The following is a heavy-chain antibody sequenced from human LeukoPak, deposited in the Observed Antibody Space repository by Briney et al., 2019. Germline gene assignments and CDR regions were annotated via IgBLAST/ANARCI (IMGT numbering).Heavy chain of an antibody. D-gene: IGHD2-15*01. J-gene: IGHJ4*02. CDR2: IRYDGSSK. CDR1: GFTFSSYG. V-gene: IGHV3-30*02. CDR3: AKGLVVVAATPLQFDY. Sequence: PGGSLRLSCAASGFTFSSYGMHWVRQAPGKGLEWVAFIRYDGSSKYYADSVKGRFTISRDNSKNTLYLQMNSLRAEGTAVYYCAKGLVVVAATPLQFDYWGQGTLVTVSS.